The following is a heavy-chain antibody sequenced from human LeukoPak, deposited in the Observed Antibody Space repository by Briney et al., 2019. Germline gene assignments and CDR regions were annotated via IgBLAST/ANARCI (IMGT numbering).Heavy chain of an antibody. D-gene: IGHD3-3*01. CDR1: GFTFSSYG. CDR2: IRYDGSNK. V-gene: IGHV3-30*02. J-gene: IGHJ4*02. CDR3: AKPARGITIFGVVIDY. Sequence: GRSLRLSCAASGFTFSSYGMHWVRQAPGKGLEWVAFIRYDGSNKYYADSVKGRFTISRDNSKNTLYLQMNSLRAEDTAVYYCAKPARGITIFGVVIDYWGQGTLVTVSS.